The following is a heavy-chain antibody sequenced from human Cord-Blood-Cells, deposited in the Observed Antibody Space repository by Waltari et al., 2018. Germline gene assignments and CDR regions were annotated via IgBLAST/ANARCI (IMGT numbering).Heavy chain of an antibody. Sequence: QVQLQESGPGLVKPSETLSLTRTVSGGSISSYYWSWIRQPAGKRLEWIGRIYTSGSTNYYPSLKSRVTMSVDTSKKQFSLKLSSVTAADAAVYYCAGIAARFDYWGQGTLVTVSS. D-gene: IGHD6-6*01. V-gene: IGHV4-4*07. CDR1: GGSISSYY. J-gene: IGHJ4*02. CDR2: IYTSGST. CDR3: AGIAARFDY.